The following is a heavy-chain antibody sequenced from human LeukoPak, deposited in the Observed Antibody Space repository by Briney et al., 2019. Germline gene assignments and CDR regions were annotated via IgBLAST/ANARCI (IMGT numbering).Heavy chain of an antibody. Sequence: PSETLSLTCTVSGGSISNSNYYWGWIRQPPGKGPEWIGNIYYSGSTYYNPSLKSRVTISVDASKNQFSLKLSSVTAADTAVYYCASLLNGGVAHWLDPWGQGTLVTVSS. D-gene: IGHD7-27*01. CDR3: ASLLNGGVAHWLDP. V-gene: IGHV4-39*01. J-gene: IGHJ5*02. CDR2: IYYSGST. CDR1: GGSISNSNYY.